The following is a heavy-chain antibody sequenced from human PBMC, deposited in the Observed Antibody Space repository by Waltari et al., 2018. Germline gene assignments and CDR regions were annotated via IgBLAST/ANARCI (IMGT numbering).Heavy chain of an antibody. CDR2: IDHSGCT. V-gene: IGHV4-38-2*02. CDR3: ARNIGDEDGDYPWYFDY. J-gene: IGHJ4*02. D-gene: IGHD4-17*01. Sequence: QVQLQESGPGLVKPSETLSLTCTVSGYSISSGYYWGWIRQRPGKGLERVGSIDHSGCTFYNPSLKSRVTISVDTSKNQFSLKLSSVTAADTAVYYCARNIGDEDGDYPWYFDYWGQGTLVTVSS. CDR1: GYSISSGYY.